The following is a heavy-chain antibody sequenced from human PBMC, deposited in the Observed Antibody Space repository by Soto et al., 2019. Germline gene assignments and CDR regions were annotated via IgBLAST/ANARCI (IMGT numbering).Heavy chain of an antibody. CDR2: ISSSSSYI. CDR3: ASTPRPDYYYMDV. V-gene: IGHV3-21*01. Sequence: GGSLRLSCAASGFTFSSYSMNWVRQAPGKGLEWVSSISSSSSYIYYADSVKGRFTISRDNAKNSLYLQMNSLRAEDTAVYYCASTPRPDYYYMDVWGKGTTVTVSS. CDR1: GFTFSSYS. J-gene: IGHJ6*03.